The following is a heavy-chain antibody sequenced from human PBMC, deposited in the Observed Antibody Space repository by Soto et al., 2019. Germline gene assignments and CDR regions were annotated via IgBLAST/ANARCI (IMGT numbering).Heavy chain of an antibody. CDR2: IYHSGST. CDR1: GGSISSGGYS. Sequence: PSETLSLTCAVSGGSISSGGYSWSWIRQPPGKGLEWIGYIYHSGSTYYNPSLKSRVTISVDRSKNQFSLKLSSVTAADTAVYYCARDRSSGWLDYWGQGTLVTVSS. CDR3: ARDRSSGWLDY. J-gene: IGHJ4*02. D-gene: IGHD6-19*01. V-gene: IGHV4-30-2*01.